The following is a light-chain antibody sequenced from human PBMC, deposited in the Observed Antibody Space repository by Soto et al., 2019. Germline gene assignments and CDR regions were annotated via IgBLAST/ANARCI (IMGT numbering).Light chain of an antibody. CDR2: KAS. CDR1: QTISSW. Sequence: DIQMTQSPSTLSGSVGDRVTITCRASQTISSWLAWYQQKPGKAPKLLIYKASTLKSGVPSRFSGSGSGTEFTLTISSLQPDAFATYYCQQRSNFGQGTRLEIK. J-gene: IGKJ5*01. CDR3: QQRSN. V-gene: IGKV1-5*03.